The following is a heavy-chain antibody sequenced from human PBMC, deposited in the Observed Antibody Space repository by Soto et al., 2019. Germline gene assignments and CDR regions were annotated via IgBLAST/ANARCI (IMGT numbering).Heavy chain of an antibody. CDR1: GFTFSRYG. J-gene: IGHJ6*02. D-gene: IGHD3-9*01. CDR2: IWYDGSNK. Sequence: QVQLVESGGGVVQPGRSLRLSCAASGFTFSRYGMHWVRQAPGKGLEWVAVIWYDGSNKYYADSVKGRFTISRDNSKNTLYLQMNSLRAEDTAVYYCARDALRYFDPYYYGMDVWGQGTTVTVSS. CDR3: ARDALRYFDPYYYGMDV. V-gene: IGHV3-33*01.